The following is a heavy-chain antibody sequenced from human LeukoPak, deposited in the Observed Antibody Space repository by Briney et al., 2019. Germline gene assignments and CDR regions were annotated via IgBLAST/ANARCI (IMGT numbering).Heavy chain of an antibody. J-gene: IGHJ6*02. CDR3: ARVRLAGNYYDYGMDV. CDR2: INPNSGGT. CDR1: GYTFTDYY. D-gene: IGHD6-6*01. V-gene: IGHV1-2*02. Sequence: ASVKVSFTASGYTFTDYYIHWVRQAPGQGGEWMGWINPNSGGTNYAQKFQGRVTMTRDTSISTVYMELSRLRSDDTAVYYCARVRLAGNYYDYGMDVWGQGSTVTVSS.